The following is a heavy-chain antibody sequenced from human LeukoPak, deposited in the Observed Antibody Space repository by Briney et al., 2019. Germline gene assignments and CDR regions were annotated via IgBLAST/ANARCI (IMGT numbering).Heavy chain of an antibody. D-gene: IGHD3-3*01. J-gene: IGHJ4*02. Sequence: GGSLRLSCAASGFTFSSYAMSWVRQAPGKGLEWVSGISGSGGTTYYAGSVKGRFTISRDISKNTLYLQMSSLRAGDTAVYYCARDLYADFWSGSVFDYWGRGTLVTVSS. CDR2: ISGSGGTT. V-gene: IGHV3-23*01. CDR1: GFTFSSYA. CDR3: ARDLYADFWSGSVFDY.